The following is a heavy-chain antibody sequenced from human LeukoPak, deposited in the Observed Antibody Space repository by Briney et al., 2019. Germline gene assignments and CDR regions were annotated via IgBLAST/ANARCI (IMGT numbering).Heavy chain of an antibody. V-gene: IGHV3-23*01. J-gene: IGHJ4*02. Sequence: PGGSLRLSCAASGFTFSGYAMSWVRQAPGKGLEWVSAISGSGGSTYYADSVKGRFTISRDNSKNTLYLQMNSLRAEDTAVYYCAKVRGVNRLSHFDYWGQGTLVTVSS. CDR2: ISGSGGST. D-gene: IGHD1-14*01. CDR1: GFTFSGYA. CDR3: AKVRGVNRLSHFDY.